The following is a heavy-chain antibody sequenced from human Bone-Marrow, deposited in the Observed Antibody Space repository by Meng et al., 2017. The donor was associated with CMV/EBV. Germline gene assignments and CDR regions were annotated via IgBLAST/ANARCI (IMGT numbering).Heavy chain of an antibody. Sequence: GESLKISCAASGFTFDDYTMHWVRQAPGKGLEWVSLISWDGGSTYYADSVKGRFTISRDNSENTLYLQMNSLRAEDTAVYYCTTGHFDYWGQGMLVTVSS. CDR2: ISWDGGST. CDR3: TTGHFDY. CDR1: GFTFDDYT. J-gene: IGHJ4*02. V-gene: IGHV3-43*01.